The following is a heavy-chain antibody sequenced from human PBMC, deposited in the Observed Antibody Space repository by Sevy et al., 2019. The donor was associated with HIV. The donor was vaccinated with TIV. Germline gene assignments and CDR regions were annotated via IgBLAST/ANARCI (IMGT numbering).Heavy chain of an antibody. V-gene: IGHV1-18*01. Sequence: APVKVSCKASGYTFTRYGITWVRQAPGQGLEWMGWTSAYNGNTNYAQKVQGRVTMTTDISTSIAYMELRSLRSDDTAMYYCARDRNNYGGSGYSKGMDVWGQGTTVTVSS. D-gene: IGHD3-22*01. J-gene: IGHJ6*02. CDR3: ARDRNNYGGSGYSKGMDV. CDR1: GYTFTRYG. CDR2: TSAYNGNT.